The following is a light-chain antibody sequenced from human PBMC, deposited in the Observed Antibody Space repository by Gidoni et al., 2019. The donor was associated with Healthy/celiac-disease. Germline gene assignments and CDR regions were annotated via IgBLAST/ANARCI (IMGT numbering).Light chain of an antibody. Sequence: QSALTQPAPVSGPPGQASTISCTGTSSDVGGYNYVSWYQQHPGKAPKLMIYEVSNRPSGVSNRFSGSKSGNTASLTISGLQAEDEADYYCSSYTSSTPYVFGTGTKVTVL. CDR3: SSYTSSTPYV. CDR2: EVS. CDR1: SSDVGGYNY. J-gene: IGLJ1*01. V-gene: IGLV2-14*01.